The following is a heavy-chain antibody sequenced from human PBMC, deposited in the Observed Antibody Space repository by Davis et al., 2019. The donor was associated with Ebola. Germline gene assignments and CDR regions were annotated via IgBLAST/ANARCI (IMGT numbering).Heavy chain of an antibody. Sequence: GESLKISCAASGFTFDDYTMHWVRQAPGKGLEWVSLISWDGGSTYYADSVKGRFTISRDNSKNSLYLQMNSLRTEDTALYYCAKDIGGWELPANYYYYGMDVWGQGTTVTVSS. CDR1: GFTFDDYT. CDR2: ISWDGGST. J-gene: IGHJ6*02. CDR3: AKDIGGWELPANYYYYGMDV. D-gene: IGHD1-26*01. V-gene: IGHV3-43*01.